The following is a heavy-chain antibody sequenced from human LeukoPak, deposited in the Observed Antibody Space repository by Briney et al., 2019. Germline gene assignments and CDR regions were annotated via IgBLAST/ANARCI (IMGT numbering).Heavy chain of an antibody. J-gene: IGHJ3*02. D-gene: IGHD3-22*01. CDR3: AKIMGTLMIVGAFDI. Sequence: GGSLRLSCAASGFTFSSYGMHWVRQAPGKGLEWVAFIRYDGSNKYYADSVKGRFTISRDNSKNTLYLQMNSLRAEDTAVYYCAKIMGTLMIVGAFDIWGQGTMVTVSS. CDR1: GFTFSSYG. CDR2: IRYDGSNK. V-gene: IGHV3-30*02.